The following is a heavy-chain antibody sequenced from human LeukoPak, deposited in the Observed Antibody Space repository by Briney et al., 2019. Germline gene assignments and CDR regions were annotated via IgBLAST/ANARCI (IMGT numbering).Heavy chain of an antibody. V-gene: IGHV3-21*01. D-gene: IGHD2/OR15-2a*01. CDR1: GFTFTAYS. Sequence: PGGSLRLSCAASGFTFTAYSMNWVRQAPGKGLEWVSSISPDSGYIYYADSVRGRFTISRDNARNSLYLQMSSLRAEDTAFYFCTRGGVTTFRYDSWGRGSLVTVSS. CDR2: ISPDSGYI. CDR3: TRGGVTTFRYDS. J-gene: IGHJ5*01.